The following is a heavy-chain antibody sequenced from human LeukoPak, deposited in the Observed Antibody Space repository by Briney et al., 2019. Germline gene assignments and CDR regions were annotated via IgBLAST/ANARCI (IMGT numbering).Heavy chain of an antibody. V-gene: IGHV1-69*04. Sequence: SVKVSCKASGGTFSSYAISWVRQAPGQGLEWMGRIIPILGIANYAQKLQGRVTMTTDTSTSTAYMELRSLRSDDTAVYYCARDLAAAGTPGNYWGQGTLVTVSS. CDR3: ARDLAAAGTPGNY. J-gene: IGHJ4*02. CDR2: IIPILGIA. D-gene: IGHD6-13*01. CDR1: GGTFSSYA.